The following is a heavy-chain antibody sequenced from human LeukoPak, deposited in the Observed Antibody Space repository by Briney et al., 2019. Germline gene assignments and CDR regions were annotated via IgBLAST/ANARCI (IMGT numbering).Heavy chain of an antibody. CDR2: INHSGST. D-gene: IGHD3-10*01. Sequence: SETLSLTCTVSGGSISSYYWSWIRQPPGKGLEWIGEINHSGSTNYNPSLKSRVTISVDTSKNQFSLKLSSVTAADTAVYYCARHVSSGELFSGINWFDPWGQGTLVTVSS. J-gene: IGHJ5*02. CDR1: GGSISSYY. CDR3: ARHVSSGELFSGINWFDP. V-gene: IGHV4-34*01.